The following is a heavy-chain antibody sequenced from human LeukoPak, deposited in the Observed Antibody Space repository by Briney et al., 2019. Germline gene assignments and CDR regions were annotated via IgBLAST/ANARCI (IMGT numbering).Heavy chain of an antibody. Sequence: GASVKVSCKASGYTFTGYYMHWVRQAPGQGLEWMGWINPNSGGTNYAQKLQGRVTMTTDTSTSTAYMELRSLRSDDTAVYYCARDGKVWYDSSGYWGQGTLVTVSS. CDR3: ARDGKVWYDSSGY. V-gene: IGHV1-2*02. CDR2: INPNSGGT. CDR1: GYTFTGYY. J-gene: IGHJ4*02. D-gene: IGHD3-22*01.